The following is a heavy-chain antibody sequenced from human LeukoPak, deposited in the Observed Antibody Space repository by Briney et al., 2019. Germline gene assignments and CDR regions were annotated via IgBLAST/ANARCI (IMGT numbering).Heavy chain of an antibody. CDR2: ISWNSGSI. CDR3: AKDYYYGSGSYYGQRGLDY. D-gene: IGHD3-10*01. CDR1: GFTFDDYA. V-gene: IGHV3-9*01. Sequence: GGSLRLSCAASGFTFDDYAMHWVRQAPGKGLEWVSGISWNSGSIGYADSVKGRFTISRDNAKNSLYLQMNSLRAEDTALYYCAKDYYYGSGSYYGQRGLDYWGQGTLVTVSS. J-gene: IGHJ4*02.